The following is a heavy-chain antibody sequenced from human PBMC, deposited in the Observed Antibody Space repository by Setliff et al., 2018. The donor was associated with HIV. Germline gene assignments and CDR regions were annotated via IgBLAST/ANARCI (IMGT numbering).Heavy chain of an antibody. D-gene: IGHD3-22*01. J-gene: IGHJ5*02. CDR3: ARQTYYYDNSGHNWFDP. CDR2: IYSSGST. CDR1: GGSISGHY. V-gene: IGHV4-4*09. Sequence: SETLSLTCTVSGGSISGHYWSWIRQPPGRGLGWIGYIYSSGSTNFNPPLQSRATISVDTSKNQFSLKLSSVTAADTAVYFCARQTYYYDNSGHNWFDPWGQGTLVTVS.